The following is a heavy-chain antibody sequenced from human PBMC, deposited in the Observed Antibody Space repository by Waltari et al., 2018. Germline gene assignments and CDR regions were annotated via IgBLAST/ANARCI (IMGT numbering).Heavy chain of an antibody. CDR2: IDWDDDK. Sequence: QVTLKESGPALVKPTQTLTLTCTFSGFSLSTSGMRASWIRQPPGKALEWLARIDWDDDKFYSTSLKTRLTISKDTSKNQVVLTMTNMDPVDTATYYCASQIYGSGSYHDWYFDLWGRGTLVTVSS. V-gene: IGHV2-70*04. J-gene: IGHJ2*01. CDR1: GFSLSTSGMR. D-gene: IGHD3-10*01. CDR3: ASQIYGSGSYHDWYFDL.